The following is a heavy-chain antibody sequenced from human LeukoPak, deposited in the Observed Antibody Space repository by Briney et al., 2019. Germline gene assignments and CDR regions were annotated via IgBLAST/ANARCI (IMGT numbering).Heavy chain of an antibody. CDR3: ARLNYYGSGSYYRGSQRAFDY. CDR2: IYYSGST. Sequence: SVTLSLTCTVSGGSISSSSYYWGWIRQPPGKGLEWIGSIYYSGSTYYNPSLKSRVTISVDTSKNQFSLKLSSVTAADTAVYYCARLNYYGSGSYYRGSQRAFDYWGQGTLVTVSS. J-gene: IGHJ4*02. CDR1: GGSISSSSYY. V-gene: IGHV4-39*01. D-gene: IGHD3-10*01.